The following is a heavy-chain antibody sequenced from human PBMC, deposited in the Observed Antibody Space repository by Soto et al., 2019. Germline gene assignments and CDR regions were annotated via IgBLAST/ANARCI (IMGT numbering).Heavy chain of an antibody. CDR1: GGSISSYY. CDR2: IYTSGST. D-gene: IGHD3-10*01. CDR3: ARDLKFGQADY. J-gene: IGHJ4*02. Sequence: PSETLSLTCTVSGGSISSYYWSWIRQPSGKGLEWIGRIYTSGSTNYNPSLKSRVTMSVDTSKNQFSLKLSSATAADTAVYYCARDLKFGQADYWGQGSQVTVSS. V-gene: IGHV4-4*07.